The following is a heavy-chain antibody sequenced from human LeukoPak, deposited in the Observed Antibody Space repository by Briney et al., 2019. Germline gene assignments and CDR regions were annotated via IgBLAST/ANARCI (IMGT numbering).Heavy chain of an antibody. D-gene: IGHD5-24*01. CDR2: INPNSGGT. Sequence: ASVKVSCKASGYTFTGYYMHWVRPAPGQGLEWMGWINPNSGGTNYAQKFQGRVTMTRDTSISTAYMELSRLRSDDTAVYYCARVGATRSYFDYWGQGTLVTVSS. CDR1: GYTFTGYY. V-gene: IGHV1-2*02. J-gene: IGHJ4*02. CDR3: ARVGATRSYFDY.